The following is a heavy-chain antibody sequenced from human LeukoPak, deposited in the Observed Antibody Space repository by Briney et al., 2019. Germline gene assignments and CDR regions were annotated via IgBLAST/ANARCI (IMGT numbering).Heavy chain of an antibody. D-gene: IGHD3-22*01. V-gene: IGHV4-59*12. CDR1: GGSLGIYY. CDR2: IYYSGST. CDR3: AKSNGYGLIDI. Sequence: SETLSLTCTVSGGSLGIYYWSWIRQPPGKGREWMGYIYYSGSTNYNPSLKSRVNTSVDTSRKQFSLKLNSVTAADTAVYYCAKSNGYGLIDIWGQGTMVTVSS. J-gene: IGHJ3*02.